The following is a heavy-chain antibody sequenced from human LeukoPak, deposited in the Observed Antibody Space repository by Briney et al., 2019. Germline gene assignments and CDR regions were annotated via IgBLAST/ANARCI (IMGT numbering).Heavy chain of an antibody. J-gene: IGHJ3*02. V-gene: IGHV4-34*01. Sequence: SETLSLTCAVYGGSFSGYYWSWIRQPPGKGLEWIGEINHSGSTNYNPSLKSRVTISVDTSKNQFSLKLSSVTAADTAMYYCARHQSSGLSEAFNIWGQGTVVTVSS. D-gene: IGHD3/OR15-3a*01. CDR2: INHSGST. CDR3: ARHQSSGLSEAFNI. CDR1: GGSFSGYY.